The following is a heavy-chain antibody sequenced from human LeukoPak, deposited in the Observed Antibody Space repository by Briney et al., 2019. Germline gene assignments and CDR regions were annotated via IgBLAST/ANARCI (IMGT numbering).Heavy chain of an antibody. Sequence: SVKVSCKASGGTFSSYAISWVRQAPGQGLEWMGGIIPIFGTANYAQKFQGRVTITTDVSTSTAYMELSSLRSEDTAVYYCATGPLTILPNFDYWGQGTLVTVSS. J-gene: IGHJ4*02. CDR3: ATGPLTILPNFDY. CDR2: IIPIFGTA. V-gene: IGHV1-69*05. D-gene: IGHD3-3*01. CDR1: GGTFSSYA.